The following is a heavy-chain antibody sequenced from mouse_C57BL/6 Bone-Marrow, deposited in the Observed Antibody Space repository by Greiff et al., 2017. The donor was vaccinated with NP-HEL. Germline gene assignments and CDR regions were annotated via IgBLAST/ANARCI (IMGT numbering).Heavy chain of an antibody. CDR3: AREGGFDY. CDR2: ISYDGSN. Sequence: DVKLVESGPGLVKPSQSLSLTCSVTGYSITSGYYWNWIRQFPGNKLEWMGYISYDGSNNYNPSLKNRISITRDTSKNQFFLKLNSVTTEDTATYYCAREGGFDYWGQGTTLTVSS. V-gene: IGHV3-6*01. J-gene: IGHJ2*01. CDR1: GYSITSGYY.